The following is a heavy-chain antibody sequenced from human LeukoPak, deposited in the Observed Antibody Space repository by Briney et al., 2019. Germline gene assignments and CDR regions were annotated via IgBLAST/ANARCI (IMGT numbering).Heavy chain of an antibody. D-gene: IGHD4-23*01. Sequence: GGSLRLSCAASGFTFNMYWMTWVRQAPGKGLESVAYINKDGSDKYYVDSVKGRFTVSRDNAKNSLYLHMNSLRAEDTAVYYCARDAGYGGNSDYWGQGTLVTVSS. V-gene: IGHV3-7*01. CDR3: ARDAGYGGNSDY. CDR2: INKDGSDK. J-gene: IGHJ4*02. CDR1: GFTFNMYW.